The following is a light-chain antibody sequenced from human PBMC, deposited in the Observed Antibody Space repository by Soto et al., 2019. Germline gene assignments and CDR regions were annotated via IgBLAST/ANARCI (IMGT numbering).Light chain of an antibody. V-gene: IGKV1-39*01. CDR3: QQSYSKTWT. CDR2: AAS. Sequence: DIQMTQSPSSLSASVGDRVTITCLASQSISSYLNWYQQKPGKAPKLLIYAASSLQSGVPSRFSGSGSGTDFTLTISSLQPEDFATYYCQQSYSKTWTFGQGTKVDIK. J-gene: IGKJ1*01. CDR1: QSISSY.